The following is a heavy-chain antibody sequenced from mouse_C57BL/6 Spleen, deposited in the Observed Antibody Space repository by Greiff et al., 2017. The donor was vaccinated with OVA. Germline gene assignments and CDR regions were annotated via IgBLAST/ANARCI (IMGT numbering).Heavy chain of an antibody. V-gene: IGHV1-64*01. D-gene: IGHD2-2*01. Sequence: QVNVKQPGAELVKPGASVKLSCKASGYTFTSYWMHWVKQSPGQGLEWIGMIHPNSGSTNYNEKIKSKVTLTVDKSSSTAYMQLSSLTSEDSAVYYSAIERTSTMVTTVDYWGQGTTLTVSS. J-gene: IGHJ2*01. CDR1: GYTFTSYW. CDR3: AIERTSTMVTTVDY. CDR2: IHPNSGST.